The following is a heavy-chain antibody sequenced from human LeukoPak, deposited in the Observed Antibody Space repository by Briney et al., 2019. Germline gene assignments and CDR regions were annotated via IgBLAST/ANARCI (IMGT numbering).Heavy chain of an antibody. D-gene: IGHD3-10*01. V-gene: IGHV4-61*02. CDR2: IYTSGST. J-gene: IGHJ6*03. Sequence: SQTLSLTCTVSGGSISSGGYYWSWIRQPAGKGLEWIGRIYTSGSTNYNPSLKSRVTMSVDTPKNQFSLKLSSVTAADTAVYYCARVVVVSRGGGKYYYYYYMDVWGKGTTVTVSS. CDR3: ARVVVVSRGGGKYYYYYYMDV. CDR1: GGSISSGGYY.